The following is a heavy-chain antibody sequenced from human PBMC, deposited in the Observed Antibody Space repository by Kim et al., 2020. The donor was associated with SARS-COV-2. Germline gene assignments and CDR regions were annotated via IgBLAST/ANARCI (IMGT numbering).Heavy chain of an antibody. CDR2: IRSKANSYAT. CDR1: GFTFSGSA. V-gene: IGHV3-73*01. CDR3: TRHLLTTVTTSWFDP. Sequence: GGSLRLSCAASGFTFSGSAMHWVRQASGKGLEWVGRIRSKANSYATAYAASVKGRFTISRDDSKNTAYLQMNSLKTEDTAVYYCTRHLLTTVTTSWFDPWGQGTLVTVSS. J-gene: IGHJ5*02. D-gene: IGHD4-17*01.